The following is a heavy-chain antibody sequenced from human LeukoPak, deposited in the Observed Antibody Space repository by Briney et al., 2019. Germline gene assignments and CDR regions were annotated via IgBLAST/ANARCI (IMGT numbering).Heavy chain of an antibody. CDR3: ARQIPGVMATRRWGFDY. CDR1: GGSISSTNSY. J-gene: IGHJ4*02. V-gene: IGHV4-39*01. D-gene: IGHD3-16*01. Sequence: SETLSLTCTVSGGSISSTNSYWGWVRQPPGKGLEWIGSIYYSGSTYYNPSLRSRVAISVDTSKNHFSLKLNSVTAADTAVYFCARQIPGVMATRRWGFDYWGQGTLVTVSS. CDR2: IYYSGST.